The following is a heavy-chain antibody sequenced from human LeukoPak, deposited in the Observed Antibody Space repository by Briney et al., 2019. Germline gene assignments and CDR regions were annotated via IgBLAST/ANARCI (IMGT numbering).Heavy chain of an antibody. Sequence: SETLSLTCAVSGGSISSFYWSWIRQPPGKGLEWIGYIFYTGDTNSNPSLKSRVTMSLDTSKNQLSLRLTSVTAADTAVYYCARHPFATPFDHWGRGTLVTVSS. J-gene: IGHJ4*02. CDR1: GGSISSFY. V-gene: IGHV4-59*08. D-gene: IGHD2-15*01. CDR3: ARHPFATPFDH. CDR2: IFYTGDT.